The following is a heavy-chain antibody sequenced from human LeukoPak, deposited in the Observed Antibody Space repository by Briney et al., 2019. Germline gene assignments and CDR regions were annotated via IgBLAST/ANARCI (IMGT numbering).Heavy chain of an antibody. CDR1: GGSISSGGYY. D-gene: IGHD2-15*01. Sequence: SETLSLTCTVSGGSISSGGYYWSWIRQHPGKGLEWIGYIYYSGSTYYNPSLKSRVTISVDTSKNQFSLKLSSVTAADTAVYYCARDGGGLEHRPLAYFDYWGQGTLVTVSS. V-gene: IGHV4-31*03. J-gene: IGHJ4*02. CDR2: IYYSGST. CDR3: ARDGGGLEHRPLAYFDY.